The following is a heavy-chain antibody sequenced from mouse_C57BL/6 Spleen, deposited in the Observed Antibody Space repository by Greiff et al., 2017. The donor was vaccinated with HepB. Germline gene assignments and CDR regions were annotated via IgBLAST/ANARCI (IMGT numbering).Heavy chain of an antibody. CDR2: IYPRSGNT. V-gene: IGHV1-81*01. D-gene: IGHD1-1*01. J-gene: IGHJ4*01. Sequence: VQLQQSGAELARPGASVKLSCKASGYTFTSYGISWVKQRTGQGLEWIGEIYPRSGNTYYNEKFKGKATLTADKSSSTAYMELRSLTSEDSAVYFCARGGVVGDYYAMDYWGQGTSVTVSS. CDR3: ARGGVVGDYYAMDY. CDR1: GYTFTSYG.